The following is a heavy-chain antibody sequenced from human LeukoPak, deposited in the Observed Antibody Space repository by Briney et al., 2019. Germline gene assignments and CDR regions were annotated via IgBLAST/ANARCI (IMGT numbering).Heavy chain of an antibody. CDR1: GFSISNYW. J-gene: IGHJ5*02. CDR3: VRQAGVS. CDR2: IKGDGSEK. V-gene: IGHV3-7*01. Sequence: PGGSLRLSCAISGFSISNYWMTWVRQAPGKGLECVANIKGDGSEKNYVDSVKGRLTISRDNSKNSLYLQMNSLRVEDTAVYYCVRQAGVSWGQGTLVTVSS. D-gene: IGHD6-19*01.